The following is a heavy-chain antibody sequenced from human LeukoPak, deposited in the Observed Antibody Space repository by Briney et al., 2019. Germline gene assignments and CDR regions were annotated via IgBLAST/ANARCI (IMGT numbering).Heavy chain of an antibody. D-gene: IGHD6-19*01. Sequence: ASVKVSCKASGYTFISYYMHWVRQAPGQGLEWMGVISPSDGTTNYAQKFQGRVTITRDTSTTTVYMELNSLKSEDTAVYSCARGPQWLAPLDYWGQGTLVTVS. J-gene: IGHJ4*02. CDR2: ISPSDGTT. CDR1: GYTFISYY. V-gene: IGHV1-46*01. CDR3: ARGPQWLAPLDY.